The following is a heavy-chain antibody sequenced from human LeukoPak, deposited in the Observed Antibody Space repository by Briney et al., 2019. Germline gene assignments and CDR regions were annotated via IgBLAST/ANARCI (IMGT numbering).Heavy chain of an antibody. V-gene: IGHV3-9*01. Sequence: PGGSLRLSCAASGFTFDDYAMHWVRQAPGKGLEWVSGISWNSGSIGYADSVKGRFTISRDNAKNSLYLQMNSLRAEDTALYYCAKGPTYYYDSSGYLPLGYYYYGMDVWGQGTTVTVSS. CDR1: GFTFDDYA. D-gene: IGHD3-22*01. J-gene: IGHJ6*02. CDR3: AKGPTYYYDSSGYLPLGYYYYGMDV. CDR2: ISWNSGSI.